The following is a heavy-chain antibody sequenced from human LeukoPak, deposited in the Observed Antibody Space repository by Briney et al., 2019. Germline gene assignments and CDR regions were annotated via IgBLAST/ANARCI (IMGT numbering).Heavy chain of an antibody. D-gene: IGHD1-1*01. J-gene: IGHJ6*03. CDR1: GFTFSNYG. V-gene: IGHV3-30*02. CDR2: IRFDGTSK. Sequence: PGGSLRLSCAASGFTFSNYGMHWVRQAPGKGLEGVAFIRFDGTSKYYADSVKGRFTISRDNSQNTVSLQLNTLRTEDTALYYCAKTALIDGNGSYYYIDVWGKGTPVTVSS. CDR3: AKTALIDGNGSYYYIDV.